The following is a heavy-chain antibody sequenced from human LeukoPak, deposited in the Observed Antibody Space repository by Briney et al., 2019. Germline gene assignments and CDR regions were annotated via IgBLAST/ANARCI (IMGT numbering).Heavy chain of an antibody. CDR2: ISWNSGSI. CDR1: GFTFDDYA. Sequence: QAGRSLRLSCAASGFTFDDYAMHWVRQAPGKGLEWVSGISWNSGSIGYADSVKGRFTISRDNAKNSMYLQMNSLRAEDTAVYYCASQILGVAVAGANAFDFWGQGTMVTVSS. CDR3: ASQILGVAVAGANAFDF. V-gene: IGHV3-9*01. J-gene: IGHJ3*01. D-gene: IGHD6-19*01.